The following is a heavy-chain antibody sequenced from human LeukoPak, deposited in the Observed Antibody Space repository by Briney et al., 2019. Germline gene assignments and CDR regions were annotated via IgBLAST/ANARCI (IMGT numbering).Heavy chain of an antibody. CDR3: AKDGGRGGAAAGSAFDY. Sequence: PGGSLRLSCAASGFTFSSYSMNWVRQAPGKGLEWVSGISGGGGSTYYSASVKGRFTISRDNSKNTLYLEMNSLRAEDTAVYYCAKDGGRGGAAAGSAFDYWGQETLVTVSS. CDR2: ISGGGGST. V-gene: IGHV3-23*01. CDR1: GFTFSSYS. D-gene: IGHD6-13*01. J-gene: IGHJ4*02.